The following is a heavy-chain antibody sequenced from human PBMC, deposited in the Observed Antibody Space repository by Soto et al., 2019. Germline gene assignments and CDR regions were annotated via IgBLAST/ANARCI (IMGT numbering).Heavy chain of an antibody. J-gene: IGHJ6*02. CDR2: INPSGDST. CDR3: ASGPRFNYGMDV. Sequence: QVQLVQSGAEVKKPGASVRVSCKASGYTFTSYFMHWVRQAPGQGLEWMAMINPSGDSTSYAQKFQGRVTMTRDTSTTTVYMELSSLRSEDMAVYYCASGPRFNYGMDVWGQGTTVTVSS. V-gene: IGHV1-46*03. CDR1: GYTFTSYF.